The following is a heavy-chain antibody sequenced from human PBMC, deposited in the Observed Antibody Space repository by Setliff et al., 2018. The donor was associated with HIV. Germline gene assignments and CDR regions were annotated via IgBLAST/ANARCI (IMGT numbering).Heavy chain of an antibody. Sequence: SATVSLTCTVSGGSISSGSYYWSWIRQPAGKGPEWIGHIYTSGSTKSNPSLKSRVTISVDTSKNQFSLKLSSVTAADTAVYYCARGSHYYGSGSSYDYWGQGTLVTVSS. CDR3: ARGSHYYGSGSSYDY. D-gene: IGHD3-10*01. V-gene: IGHV4-61*09. CDR1: GGSISSGSYY. J-gene: IGHJ4*02. CDR2: IYTSGST.